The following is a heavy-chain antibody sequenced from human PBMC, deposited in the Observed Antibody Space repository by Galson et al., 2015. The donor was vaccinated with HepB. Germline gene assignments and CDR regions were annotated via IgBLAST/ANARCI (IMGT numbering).Heavy chain of an antibody. CDR3: ARESSIAARLVDY. CDR2: ISSSGSTI. J-gene: IGHJ4*02. V-gene: IGHV3-11*01. CDR1: GFTFSDYY. Sequence: SLRLSCAASGFTFSDYYMSWIRQAPGKGLEWVSYISSSGSTIYYADSVKGRFTISRDNAKNSLYLQMNSLRAEDTAVYYCARESSIAARLVDYWGQGTLVTVSS. D-gene: IGHD6-6*01.